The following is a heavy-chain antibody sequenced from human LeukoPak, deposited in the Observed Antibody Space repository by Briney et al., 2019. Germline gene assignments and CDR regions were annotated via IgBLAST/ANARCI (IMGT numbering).Heavy chain of an antibody. CDR1: GYSFTSYW. CDR3: ARQEGYSNSINWFDP. D-gene: IGHD4-11*01. V-gene: IGHV5-51*01. Sequence: GESLKISCQGSGYSFTSYWIGWVRQMPGKGLEWMGIIYPGDSDTRYSPSFQGQVTISADKSISTAYLQWSSLKASDTAMYYCARQEGYSNSINWFDPWGQGTLVTVSS. CDR2: IYPGDSDT. J-gene: IGHJ5*02.